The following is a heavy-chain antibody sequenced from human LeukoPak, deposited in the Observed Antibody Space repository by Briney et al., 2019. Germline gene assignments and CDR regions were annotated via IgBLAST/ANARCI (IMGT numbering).Heavy chain of an antibody. J-gene: IGHJ4*02. Sequence: PSETLSLTCAVYGGSFRGYYWGWIRQPPGKGLEWIGEVDYSGSISYNPSLKSRVTISADTSKNQFSLKLSSVTAADTAVYYCARDLFVVAVAGTTGDYWGQGTLVTVSS. CDR3: ARDLFVVAVAGTTGDY. CDR1: GGSFRGYY. CDR2: VDYSGSI. D-gene: IGHD6-19*01. V-gene: IGHV4-34*01.